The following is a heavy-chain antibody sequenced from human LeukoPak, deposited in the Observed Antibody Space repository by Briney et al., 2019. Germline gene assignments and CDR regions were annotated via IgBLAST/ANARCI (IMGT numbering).Heavy chain of an antibody. V-gene: IGHV3-49*03. J-gene: IGHJ4*02. CDR1: GFTFADYA. D-gene: IGHD3-22*01. CDR2: IRSKAYGETT. Sequence: PGGSLRLSCIASGFTFADYAMYWFRQAPGKGLEWVGFIRSKAYGETTEYAASVNGRFTLSRDDSKSIAYLQMNSLKTEDTAVYYCTRDTELITMIVVAFGHFDYWGQGTLVTVSS. CDR3: TRDTELITMIVVAFGHFDY.